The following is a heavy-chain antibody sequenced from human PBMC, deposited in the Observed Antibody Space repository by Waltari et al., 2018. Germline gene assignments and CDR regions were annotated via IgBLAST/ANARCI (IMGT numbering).Heavy chain of an antibody. CDR1: GGSISSGNW. J-gene: IGHJ5*02. CDR2: IYHSGST. V-gene: IGHV4-4*02. Sequence: QVQLQESGPGLVKPSGTLSITCVVYGGSISSGNWLSWVRQPPGKGLEWSGEIYHSGSTNYNPSLKSRLSISLDKSKNQFSLNLSSVTAADTAVYYCARDRGLRGGYDSWGQGTLVTVSS. D-gene: IGHD5-12*01. CDR3: ARDRGLRGGYDS.